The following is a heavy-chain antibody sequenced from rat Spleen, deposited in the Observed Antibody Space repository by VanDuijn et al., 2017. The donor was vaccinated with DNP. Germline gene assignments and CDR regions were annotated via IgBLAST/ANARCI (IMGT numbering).Heavy chain of an antibody. D-gene: IGHD1-10*01. CDR1: GFSLTSYH. Sequence: QVQLKESGPGLVQPSQTLSLTCTVSGFSLTSYHVSWVRQAPGKSLVWMGTIWGDGSTDYNSALKSRLSISRDTSKSQVFLKVNSLQTDDTAIYFCTYNNYYWGQGLMVTVSS. J-gene: IGHJ2*01. CDR3: TYNNYY. V-gene: IGHV2-15*01. CDR2: IWGDGST.